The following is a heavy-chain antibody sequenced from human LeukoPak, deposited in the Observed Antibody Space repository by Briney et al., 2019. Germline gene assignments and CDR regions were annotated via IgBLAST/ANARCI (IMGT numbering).Heavy chain of an antibody. J-gene: IGHJ4*02. CDR1: GFSFSTYG. CDR3: ARDYSYGYLSY. Sequence: PGGSLRLSCAASGFSFSTYGIHWVRQAPGKGLEWVAVIWYDGSNKYYADSVKGRFTISRDNSKNTLYLQMNSLRAEDTAVYYCARDYSYGYLSYWGQGTLVTVSS. D-gene: IGHD5-18*01. V-gene: IGHV3-33*01. CDR2: IWYDGSNK.